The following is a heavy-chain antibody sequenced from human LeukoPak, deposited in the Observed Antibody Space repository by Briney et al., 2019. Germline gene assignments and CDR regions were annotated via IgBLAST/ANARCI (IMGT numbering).Heavy chain of an antibody. V-gene: IGHV3-21*01. D-gene: IGHD3-3*01. J-gene: IGHJ3*02. CDR3: ATERAIILFGAFDI. Sequence: PGGSLRLSCAASGFTFSSYSMDWVRQAPGKGLEWVSSISSSSSYIYYADSVKGRFTISRDNAKNSLYLQMNSLRAEDTAVYYCATERAIILFGAFDIWGQGTMVPVSS. CDR2: ISSSSSYI. CDR1: GFTFSSYS.